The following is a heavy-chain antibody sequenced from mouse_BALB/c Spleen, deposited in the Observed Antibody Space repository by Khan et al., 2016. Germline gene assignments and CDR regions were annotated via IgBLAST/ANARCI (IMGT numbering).Heavy chain of an antibody. J-gene: IGHJ3*01. D-gene: IGHD1-1*01. V-gene: IGHV4-1*02. CDR1: GFDFSRYW. CDR3: ARAGYYGYFAY. Sequence: EVELVESGGGLVQPGGSLKLSCAASGFDFSRYWMSWVRQAPGQGLEWIGEINPDSSTINYTPSLKDQFIISRDTAQHTLYLQMSKVRSEDTALYYCARAGYYGYFAYWGQGTLVTVSA. CDR2: INPDSSTI.